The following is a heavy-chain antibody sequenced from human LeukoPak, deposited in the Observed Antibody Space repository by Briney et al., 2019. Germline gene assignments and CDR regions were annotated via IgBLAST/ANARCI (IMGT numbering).Heavy chain of an antibody. Sequence: GGSLRLSCAASGFTFSSYGMSWVRQAPGKGLEWVPAISGSGGSTYYADSVKGRFTISRDNSKNTLYLQMNSLRAEDTAVYYCARLDGDYYGSGSYAHWGQGTLVTVSS. CDR1: GFTFSSYG. D-gene: IGHD3-10*01. V-gene: IGHV3-23*01. CDR2: ISGSGGST. CDR3: ARLDGDYYGSGSYAH. J-gene: IGHJ4*02.